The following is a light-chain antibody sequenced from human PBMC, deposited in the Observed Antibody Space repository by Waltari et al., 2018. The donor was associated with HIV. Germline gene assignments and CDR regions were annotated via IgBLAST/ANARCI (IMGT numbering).Light chain of an antibody. CDR2: RNN. V-gene: IGLV1-47*01. Sequence: QSVLTQQPSASGPPGPRVTTSCSGSSSNIGTHYVYWYQQRPGTAPKLLIYRNNQRPSGVPDRFSGSKSGTSASLAISGLRSEDEADYYCAAWDDSLSGWVFGGGTKLTVL. CDR3: AAWDDSLSGWV. J-gene: IGLJ3*02. CDR1: SSNIGTHY.